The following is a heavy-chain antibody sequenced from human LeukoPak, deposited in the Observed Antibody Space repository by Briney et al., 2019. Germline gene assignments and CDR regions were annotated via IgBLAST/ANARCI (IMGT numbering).Heavy chain of an antibody. CDR1: GFTFSTYA. D-gene: IGHD2-2*01. Sequence: PGRSLRLSCAASGFTFSTYAMHWVRQAPGKGLEWVAVISYDGNNKYYADSVKGRFTISRDNSENTLSLRMNSLRAEDTAVYYCARDPCSSTSCYGGYYFDYWGQGTLVTVSS. V-gene: IGHV3-30-3*01. CDR2: ISYDGNNK. J-gene: IGHJ4*02. CDR3: ARDPCSSTSCYGGYYFDY.